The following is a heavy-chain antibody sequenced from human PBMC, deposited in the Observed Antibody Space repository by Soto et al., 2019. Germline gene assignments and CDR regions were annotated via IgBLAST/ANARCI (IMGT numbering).Heavy chain of an antibody. CDR1: GFTFSDYY. D-gene: IGHD2-21*01. J-gene: IGHJ6*03. CDR2: ISSSGSTI. Sequence: PGGSLRLCCAASGFTFSDYYMSWIRQAPGKGLEWVSYISSSGSTIYYADSVKGRFTVSRDNAKNSLYLQMNSLRAEDTAVYYCARDPSPIEIPVDYYYYMDVWGKGTTVTVSS. CDR3: ARDPSPIEIPVDYYYYMDV. V-gene: IGHV3-11*01.